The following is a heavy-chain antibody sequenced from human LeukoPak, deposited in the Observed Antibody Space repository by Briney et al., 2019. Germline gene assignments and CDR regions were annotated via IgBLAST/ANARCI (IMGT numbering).Heavy chain of an antibody. CDR3: ARDPYYYDSSGYYGEGFDN. J-gene: IGHJ4*02. V-gene: IGHV3-48*03. CDR2: ISYNCSTI. CDR1: GFTFSSYE. D-gene: IGHD3-22*01. Sequence: PGGSLRLSCAASGFTFSSYEMNWVRQAPGKGLELVSYISYNCSTIYYADSVKGRFTISRDNAKKSLSLQINSLRAEDTAVYYCARDPYYYDSSGYYGEGFDNWGQGALVSVSS.